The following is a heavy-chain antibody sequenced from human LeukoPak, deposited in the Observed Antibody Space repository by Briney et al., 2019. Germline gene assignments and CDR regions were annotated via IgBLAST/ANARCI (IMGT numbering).Heavy chain of an antibody. J-gene: IGHJ5*02. CDR2: ISSSSSYI. CDR1: GFTFSSYS. D-gene: IGHD6-13*01. V-gene: IGHV3-21*01. Sequence: PGGSLRLSCAASGFTFSSYSMNWVRQAPGKGLEWVSSISSSSSYIYYADSVKGRFTISRDNAKNSLYLQMNSLRAEDTAVYYCARDRLAAAGTQGWFDPWGQGTLDTVSS. CDR3: ARDRLAAAGTQGWFDP.